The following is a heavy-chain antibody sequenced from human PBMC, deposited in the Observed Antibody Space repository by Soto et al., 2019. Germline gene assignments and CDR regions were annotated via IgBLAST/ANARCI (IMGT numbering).Heavy chain of an antibody. Sequence: QVQLVQSGAEVKKPGASVKVSCKTSGYPFTSYGINWVRQAPGQGPEWMGWIIAYNGKTSYTQKLQGRVTMTTDTSTSTAYMELRSLRSDDTAVYYCARDRLIAVTGLLHYWGQGTLVTVSS. CDR3: ARDRLIAVTGLLHY. CDR1: GYPFTSYG. J-gene: IGHJ4*02. CDR2: IIAYNGKT. V-gene: IGHV1-18*01. D-gene: IGHD6-19*01.